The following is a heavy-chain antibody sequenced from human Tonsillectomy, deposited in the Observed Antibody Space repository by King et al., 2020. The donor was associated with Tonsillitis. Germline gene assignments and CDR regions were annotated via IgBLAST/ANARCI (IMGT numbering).Heavy chain of an antibody. Sequence: VQLVESGGGLVQPGGSLRLSCVASGFTFSSYWMHWVRQAPGKGLVWVSRIKSDGSSTTYADPVKGRFTISRDNAKNTVYLQMNSLRADDTAVYYCGRGNHYASDYWGQGTLVTVSS. V-gene: IGHV3-74*01. J-gene: IGHJ4*02. CDR2: IKSDGSST. CDR1: GFTFSSYW. D-gene: IGHD3-10*01. CDR3: GRGNHYASDY.